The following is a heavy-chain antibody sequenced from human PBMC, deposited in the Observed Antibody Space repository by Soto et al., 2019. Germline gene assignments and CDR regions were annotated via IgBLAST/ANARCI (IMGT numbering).Heavy chain of an antibody. Sequence: GGSLRLSCAASGFTFSGYIRNWVRQGTGKGLEWVSSISSSSSYIYYADSVKGRFTISRDNAKNSLYLQMNSLRAEDTAVYYCARAWELLRGRYYYYGMDVWGQGTTVTVSS. CDR2: ISSSSSYI. CDR1: GFTFSGYI. D-gene: IGHD1-26*01. CDR3: ARAWELLRGRYYYYGMDV. J-gene: IGHJ6*02. V-gene: IGHV3-21*01.